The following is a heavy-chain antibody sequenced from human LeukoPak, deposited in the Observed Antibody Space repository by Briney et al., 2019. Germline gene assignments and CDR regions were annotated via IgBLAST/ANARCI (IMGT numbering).Heavy chain of an antibody. D-gene: IGHD6-19*01. Sequence: GGSLRLSCAASGFTFSSYGMTWVRQAPGKGLEWVSYISSSSSTTYYADSVKGRFTISRDNSKNTLYLQMNSLRAEDTAVYYCARVGGYSSGWYDYWGQGTLVTVSS. CDR1: GFTFSSYG. CDR3: ARVGGYSSGWYDY. CDR2: ISSSSSTT. J-gene: IGHJ4*02. V-gene: IGHV3-48*01.